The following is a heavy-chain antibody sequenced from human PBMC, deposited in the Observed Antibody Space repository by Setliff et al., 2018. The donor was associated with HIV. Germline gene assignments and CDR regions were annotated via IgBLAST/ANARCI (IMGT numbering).Heavy chain of an antibody. Sequence: PSETLSLTCTVSGASIRSFHWSWIRQPPGKGLEWIGYIYYSGSANYTPSLKSRVTISLDTSKSQFSLKLSSVTAADTAMYYCARAADYGSGSYIGYWGQGTLVTVSS. D-gene: IGHD3-10*01. V-gene: IGHV4-59*01. CDR2: IYYSGSA. J-gene: IGHJ4*02. CDR3: ARAADYGSGSYIGY. CDR1: GASIRSFH.